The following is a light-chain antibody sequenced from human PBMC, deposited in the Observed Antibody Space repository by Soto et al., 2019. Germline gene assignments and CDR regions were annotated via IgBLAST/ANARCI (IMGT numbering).Light chain of an antibody. CDR1: QSVSKSY. V-gene: IGKV3-20*01. J-gene: IGKJ1*01. CDR3: HQYGNSPLT. Sequence: EIVFTQSPGTLYLSPGERATLSCRASQSVSKSYLAWYQQKPGQAPRLLIYGASSRETGIPDRFSGSGAGTEFTRPIRRLEPEDVEVDYCHQYGNSPLTFGHGTKVDIK. CDR2: GAS.